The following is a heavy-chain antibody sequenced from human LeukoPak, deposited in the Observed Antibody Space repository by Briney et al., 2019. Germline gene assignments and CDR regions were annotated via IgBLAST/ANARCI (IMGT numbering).Heavy chain of an antibody. CDR2: INHSGST. V-gene: IGHV4-34*01. CDR1: GGSFSGYY. D-gene: IGHD3-10*01. Sequence: SETLSLTCAVYGGSFSGYYWSWIRQPPGKGLEWIGEINHSGSTNYNPSLKSRVTISVDTSKNQFSLKLSSVTAADTAVYYCAGVMVRGVDYDYWGQGTLVTVSS. CDR3: AGVMVRGVDYDY. J-gene: IGHJ4*02.